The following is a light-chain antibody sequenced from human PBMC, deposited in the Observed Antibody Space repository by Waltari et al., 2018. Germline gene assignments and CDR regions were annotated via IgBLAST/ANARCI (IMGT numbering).Light chain of an antibody. CDR3: QNHERLPAT. J-gene: IGKJ1*01. V-gene: IGKV3-20*01. CDR1: QRVGRY. Sequence: EVVLTQSPGTLSLSPGERATLSCRASQRVGRYIVWYQQRPGQAPRLLIYAASSRAPGIPDRFSGSGFGTDFSLTISRLEPEDFAVYYCQNHERLPATFGQGTKVEIK. CDR2: AAS.